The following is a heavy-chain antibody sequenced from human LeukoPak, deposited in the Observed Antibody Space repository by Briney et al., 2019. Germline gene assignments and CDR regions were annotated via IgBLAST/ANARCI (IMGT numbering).Heavy chain of an antibody. CDR2: INPNSGGT. D-gene: IGHD3-10*01. V-gene: IGHV1-2*06. J-gene: IGHJ4*02. CDR1: GYTFTGYY. CDR3: ARDDYYGSGSHDY. Sequence: ASVKISCKASGYTFTGYYMRWVRQAPGQGLEWMGRINPNSGGTNYAQKFQGRVTMTRDTSISTAYMELSRLRSDDTAVYYCARDDYYGSGSHDYWGQGTLVTVSS.